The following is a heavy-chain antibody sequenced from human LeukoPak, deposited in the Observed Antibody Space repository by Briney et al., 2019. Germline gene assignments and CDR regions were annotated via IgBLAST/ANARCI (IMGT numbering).Heavy chain of an antibody. J-gene: IGHJ3*02. V-gene: IGHV3-23*01. CDR2: ISGSGGST. D-gene: IGHD3-22*01. Sequence: GGSLRLSCAASGFTFSSYAMSWVRQAPGKGLEWVSAISGSGGSTYYADSAKGRFTISRDNSKNTLYLQMNSLRAEDTAVYYCAKYYYDSSGYYWELNDAFDIWGHGTTVTVSS. CDR3: AKYYYDSSGYYWELNDAFDI. CDR1: GFTFSSYA.